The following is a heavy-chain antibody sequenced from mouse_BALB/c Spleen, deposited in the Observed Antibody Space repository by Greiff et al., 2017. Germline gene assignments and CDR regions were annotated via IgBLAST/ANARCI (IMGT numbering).Heavy chain of an antibody. D-gene: IGHD4-1*01. Sequence: EVQLVESGGGLVKPGGSLKLSCAASGFTFSSYAMSWVRQTPEKRLEWVASISSGGSTYYPDSVKGRFTISRDNARNILYLQMSSLRSEDTAMYYCARGRELGFAYWGQGTLVTVSA. CDR2: ISSGGST. J-gene: IGHJ3*01. V-gene: IGHV5-6-5*01. CDR3: ARGRELGFAY. CDR1: GFTFSSYA.